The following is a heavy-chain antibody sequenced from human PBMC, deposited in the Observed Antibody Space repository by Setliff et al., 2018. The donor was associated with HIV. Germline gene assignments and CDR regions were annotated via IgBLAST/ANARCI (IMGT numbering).Heavy chain of an antibody. CDR1: GYSFTSYW. Sequence: GESLKISCKGSGYSFTSYWIAWLRQMPGKGLECMGIIYPGDSDTRYSPSFQGQVTISAGMSFSTAYLQWSSLKASDTAMYYCARHGQYGSGSYYNRPFDFWGQGTLVTVSS. CDR2: IYPGDSDT. V-gene: IGHV5-51*01. CDR3: ARHGQYGSGSYYNRPFDF. D-gene: IGHD3-10*01. J-gene: IGHJ4*02.